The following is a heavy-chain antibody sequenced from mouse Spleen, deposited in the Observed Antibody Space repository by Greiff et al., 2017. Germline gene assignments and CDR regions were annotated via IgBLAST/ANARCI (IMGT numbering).Heavy chain of an antibody. Sequence: VQLKQSGPELVKPGASVKISCKASGYSFTGYYMNWVKQSPEKSLEWIGEINPSTGGTTYNQKFKAKATLTVDKSSSTAYMQLKSLTSEDSAVYYGARNSNYDYDGPWFAYWGQGTLVTVSA. J-gene: IGHJ3*01. CDR1: GYSFTGYY. CDR3: ARNSNYDYDGPWFAY. D-gene: IGHD2-4*01. V-gene: IGHV1-42*01. CDR2: INPSTGGT.